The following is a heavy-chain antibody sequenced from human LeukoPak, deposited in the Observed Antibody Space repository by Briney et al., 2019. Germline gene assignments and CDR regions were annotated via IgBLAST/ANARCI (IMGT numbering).Heavy chain of an antibody. D-gene: IGHD6-13*01. CDR3: ARDSSAAGNYFDY. J-gene: IGHJ4*02. V-gene: IGHV3-33*08. CDR2: IWYDGSNK. Sequence: GGSLRLSCAASGFTFSSYSMNWVRQAPGKGLEWVAVIWYDGSNKYYADSVKGRFTISRDNSKNTLYLQMNSLRAEDTAVYYCARDSSAAGNYFDYWGQGTLVTVSS. CDR1: GFTFSSYS.